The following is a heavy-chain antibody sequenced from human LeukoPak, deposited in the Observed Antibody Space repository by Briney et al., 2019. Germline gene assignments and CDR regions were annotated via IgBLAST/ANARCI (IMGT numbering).Heavy chain of an antibody. CDR2: INPNSGGT. Sequence: SSVTVSCKASGYTFTGYYIHWVRQPPGQGLEWMGWINPNSGGTNYAQKFQGRVTMTRDTSISTAYMELSRLRSDDTAVYYCAREGDYYDSSGYYVDYWGQGTLVTVSS. V-gene: IGHV1-2*02. CDR3: AREGDYYDSSGYYVDY. CDR1: GYTFTGYY. J-gene: IGHJ4*02. D-gene: IGHD3-22*01.